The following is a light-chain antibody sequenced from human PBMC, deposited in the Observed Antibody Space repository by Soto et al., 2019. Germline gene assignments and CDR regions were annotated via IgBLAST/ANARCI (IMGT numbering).Light chain of an antibody. V-gene: IGKV1-12*01. Sequence: EIQMTQSPSSVSASVGDRVTSSCQASQGISRSLAWYQQKPGKAPKLLIYAASSLQSGIPARFSGSGSGTDFTLTISSLEPEDFAVYYCQQRSNWPPITFGQGTRLEIK. CDR2: AAS. J-gene: IGKJ5*01. CDR1: QGISRS. CDR3: QQRSNWPPIT.